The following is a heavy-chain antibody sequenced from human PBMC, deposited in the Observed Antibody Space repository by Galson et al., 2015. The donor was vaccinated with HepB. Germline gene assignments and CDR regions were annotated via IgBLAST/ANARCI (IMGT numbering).Heavy chain of an antibody. CDR3: ARRGDAYKLDY. CDR1: GYRFTSNW. CDR2: IHPGDSDT. J-gene: IGHJ4*02. V-gene: IGHV5-51*01. Sequence: QSGAEVKKPGESLKISCKGSGYRFTSNWIVWVRQMPGKGLEWMGIIHPGDSDTLYSPSFQGQVTISADNSITTAYLQWSSLKASDTAMYYCARRGDAYKLDYWGQGTPVTVSS. D-gene: IGHD5-24*01.